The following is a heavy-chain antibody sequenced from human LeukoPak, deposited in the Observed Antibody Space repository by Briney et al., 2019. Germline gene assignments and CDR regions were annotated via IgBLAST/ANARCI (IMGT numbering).Heavy chain of an antibody. J-gene: IGHJ4*02. CDR2: IRYDGSNK. CDR3: AKSVLGRVVVDFDY. V-gene: IGHV3-30*02. CDR1: GFTFSSYG. D-gene: IGHD3-3*01. Sequence: TGGSLRLSCAASGFTFSSYGMHWVRQAPGKGLEWVAFIRYDGSNKYYADSVKGRFTISRDNSKNTLYLQMNSLRVEDTALYYCAKSVLGRVVVDFDYWGQGNLVTVSS.